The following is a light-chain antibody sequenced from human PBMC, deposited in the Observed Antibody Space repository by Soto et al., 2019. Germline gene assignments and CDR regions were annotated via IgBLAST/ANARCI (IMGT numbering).Light chain of an antibody. J-gene: IGKJ1*01. V-gene: IGKV3-15*01. CDR1: QSVSSD. CDR2: GAS. Sequence: EIVMTQSPATLSVSPGERATLSCRASQSVSSDLAWYHQKPGQAPRLLIYGASTRATGIPARFSGSGSGTEFTLTITSLHSEPFAAYSCQQYNNWPRTFGQGTKVDI. CDR3: QQYNNWPRT.